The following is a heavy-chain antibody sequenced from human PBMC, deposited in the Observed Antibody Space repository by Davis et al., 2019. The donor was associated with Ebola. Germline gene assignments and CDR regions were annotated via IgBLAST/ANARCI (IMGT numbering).Heavy chain of an antibody. Sequence: GESLKISCAASGFTFSTYSMNWVRQAAGKGLEWVSAISGSGGSTYYADSVKGRFTISRDNSKNTLYLQMNSLRAEDTAVYYCAKDILWFGEYPTQGGMDVWGQGTTVTVSS. CDR2: ISGSGGST. J-gene: IGHJ6*02. CDR1: GFTFSTYS. CDR3: AKDILWFGEYPTQGGMDV. V-gene: IGHV3-23*01. D-gene: IGHD3-10*01.